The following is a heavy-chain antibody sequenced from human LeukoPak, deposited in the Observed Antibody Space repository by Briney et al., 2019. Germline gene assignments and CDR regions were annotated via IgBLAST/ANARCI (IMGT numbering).Heavy chain of an antibody. V-gene: IGHV4-4*02. J-gene: IGHJ4*02. CDR1: GGSISSSNW. CDR3: ARDGKPLAAADPY. CDR2: IYHSGST. D-gene: IGHD6-13*01. Sequence: SETLSLTCAVSGGSISSSNWWSWVRQPPGKGLEWIGEIYHSGSTNYNPSLKSRVTISVDKSKNQFSLKLSSVTAADTAVYYCARDGKPLAAADPYWGQGTLVTVSS.